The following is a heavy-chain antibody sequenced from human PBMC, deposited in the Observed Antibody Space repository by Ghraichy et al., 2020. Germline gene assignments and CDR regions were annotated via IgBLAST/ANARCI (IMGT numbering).Heavy chain of an antibody. Sequence: SCAASGFTFSSYWMSWVRQAPGKGLEWVANIKQDGSEKYYVDSVKGRFTISRDNAKNSLYLQMNSLRAEDTAVYYCEYSGYETPTYYFDYWGQGTLVTVSS. J-gene: IGHJ4*02. D-gene: IGHD5-12*01. CDR1: GFTFSSYW. CDR2: IKQDGSEK. CDR3: EYSGYETPTYYFDY. V-gene: IGHV3-7*01.